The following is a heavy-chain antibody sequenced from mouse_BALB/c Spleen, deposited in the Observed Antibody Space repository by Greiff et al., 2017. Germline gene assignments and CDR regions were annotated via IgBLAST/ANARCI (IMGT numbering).Heavy chain of an antibody. Sequence: QVTLKECGPGILQPSQTLSLTCSFSGFSLSTSGMGVSWIRQPSGKGLEWLAHIYWDDDKRYNPSLKSRLTISKDTSRNQVFLKITSVDTADTATYYCARGGYYVNYAMDYWGQGTSVTVSS. CDR2: IYWDDDK. CDR3: ARGGYYVNYAMDY. V-gene: IGHV8-12*01. CDR1: GFSLSTSGMG. J-gene: IGHJ4*01. D-gene: IGHD2-3*01.